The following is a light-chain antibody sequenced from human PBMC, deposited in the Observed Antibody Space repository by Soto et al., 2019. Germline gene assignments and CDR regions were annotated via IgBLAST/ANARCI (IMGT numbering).Light chain of an antibody. Sequence: EIVLTQSPGTLSLSPGQRATLSCRASQSVDTAYLAWYQQKAGQAPRLLIYDASSRATGIPNRFSGSGSGTDFTLTISRLEPEDFAVYYCQQYARSPRTFGGGTKVAIK. CDR1: QSVDTAY. J-gene: IGKJ4*01. V-gene: IGKV3-20*01. CDR3: QQYARSPRT. CDR2: DAS.